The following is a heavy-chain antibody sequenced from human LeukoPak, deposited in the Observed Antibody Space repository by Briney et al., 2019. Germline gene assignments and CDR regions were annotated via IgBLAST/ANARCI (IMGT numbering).Heavy chain of an antibody. CDR2: IYTRGST. D-gene: IGHD2-15*01. CDR3: ARGRCSADICSGGDAFDI. CDR1: GGSINNDY. V-gene: IGHV4-4*07. J-gene: IGHJ3*02. Sequence: SETLSLTCTVAGGSINNDYGGWDRQLAGKGIEWIGCIYTRGSTNYNPSLKSRVTMSVDTSKNQFSLKLSSVTAADTAVYYCARGRCSADICSGGDAFDIWGQGTMVSVSS.